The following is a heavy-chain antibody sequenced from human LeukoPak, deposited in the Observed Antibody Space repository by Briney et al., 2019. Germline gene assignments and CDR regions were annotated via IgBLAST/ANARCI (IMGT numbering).Heavy chain of an antibody. CDR3: ARLTSGNGLDV. V-gene: IGHV3-66*04. CDR2: FHSGNRT. D-gene: IGHD3-3*01. J-gene: IGHJ6*02. CDR1: GFTVSNNY. Sequence: GASLRLSCAASGFTVSNNYMTGGRQAGEKGVEWVSVFHSGNRTNYGHSLKGRFIISRDNSKNTPLFQMNSLKAQDTAVYYCARLTSGNGLDVWGRGTTVTVS.